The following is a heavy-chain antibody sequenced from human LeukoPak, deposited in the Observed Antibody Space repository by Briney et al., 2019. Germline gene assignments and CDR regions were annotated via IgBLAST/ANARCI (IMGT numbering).Heavy chain of an antibody. D-gene: IGHD3-22*01. CDR2: ISYDGSNK. Sequence: GGSLRLSCAASGFTFSSYAMHWVRQAPGKGLEWVAVISYDGSNKYYADSVKGRFTISRDNSKNTLYLQMNSLRAEDTAVYYCARGSNYDSSGYYYGSFDYWGQGTLVTVSS. J-gene: IGHJ4*02. CDR1: GFTFSSYA. V-gene: IGHV3-30-3*01. CDR3: ARGSNYDSSGYYYGSFDY.